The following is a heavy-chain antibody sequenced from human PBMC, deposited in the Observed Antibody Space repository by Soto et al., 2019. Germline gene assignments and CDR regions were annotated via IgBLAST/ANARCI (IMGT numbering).Heavy chain of an antibody. CDR1: GFPFSNYD. Sequence: PRGSLTLSCTVSGFPFSNYDINWGRQAPGQGLEWVSSVSKSDYTYDSDSVNGRCTISTAIATNSVSLQMNTRRVEDTAVYYCAREDSITVPAVSDFWGQGTVVTVSS. D-gene: IGHD2-2*01. CDR3: AREDSITVPAVSDF. V-gene: IGHV3-21*01. J-gene: IGHJ4*02. CDR2: VSKSDYT.